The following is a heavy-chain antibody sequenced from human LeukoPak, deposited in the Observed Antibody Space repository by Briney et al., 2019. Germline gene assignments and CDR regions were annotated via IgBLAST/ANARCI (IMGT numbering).Heavy chain of an antibody. CDR1: GFTVSSNY. CDR3: ASSVQLPTLSFDY. V-gene: IGHV3-66*01. CDR2: IYSGGST. J-gene: IGHJ4*02. D-gene: IGHD2-2*01. Sequence: PGGSLRLSCAASGFTVSSNYMSWVRQAPGKGLEWVSVIYSGGSTYYADSVKGRFTISRDNSKHTLYLQMNSLRAEDTAVYYCASSVQLPTLSFDYWGQGTLVTVSS.